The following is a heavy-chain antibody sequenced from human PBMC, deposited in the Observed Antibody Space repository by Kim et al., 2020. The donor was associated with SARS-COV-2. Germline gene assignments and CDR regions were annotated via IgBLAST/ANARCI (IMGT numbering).Heavy chain of an antibody. J-gene: IGHJ6*02. CDR3: ARHCSGGTCYFDYYYMDV. D-gene: IGHD2-15*01. CDR1: GGTFNSYA. Sequence: SVKVSCKASGGTFNSYALSWVRQAPGQGLEWMGGIIPIFGTTTYAQKFQGRVTITADKSTSTAYMELSSLRSEDTAMYYCARHCSGGTCYFDYYYMDVWGQGTTVIVSS. CDR2: IIPIFGTT. V-gene: IGHV1-69*06.